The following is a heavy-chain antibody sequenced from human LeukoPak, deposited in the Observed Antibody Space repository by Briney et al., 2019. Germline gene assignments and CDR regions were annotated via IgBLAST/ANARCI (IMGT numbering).Heavy chain of an antibody. D-gene: IGHD4-11*01. Sequence: GGSLRLSCAASGFTFSSYGMHWVRQAPGKGLEWVAVISYDGSNKYYADSVKGRFTISRDNSKNTLYLQMNSLRDEDTAVYYCARDFRNSHRLDIWGQGTLVTVSS. CDR2: ISYDGSNK. CDR1: GFTFSSYG. J-gene: IGHJ3*02. V-gene: IGHV3-30*03. CDR3: ARDFRNSHRLDI.